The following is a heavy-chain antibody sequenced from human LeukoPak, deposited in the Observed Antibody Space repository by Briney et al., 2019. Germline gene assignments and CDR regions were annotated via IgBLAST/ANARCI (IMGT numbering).Heavy chain of an antibody. CDR3: ASDLDDDILTVLDY. D-gene: IGHD3-9*01. V-gene: IGHV1-3*01. CDR1: GYTFTSYA. J-gene: IGHJ4*02. Sequence: GASVKVSCKASGYTFTSYAMHWVRQAPGQRLEWMGWINAGNGNTRYSQKFQGRVTITRDTSASTAYMEQSSLRCEDTAVYYCASDLDDDILTVLDYWAQGTLDSVSS. CDR2: INAGNGNT.